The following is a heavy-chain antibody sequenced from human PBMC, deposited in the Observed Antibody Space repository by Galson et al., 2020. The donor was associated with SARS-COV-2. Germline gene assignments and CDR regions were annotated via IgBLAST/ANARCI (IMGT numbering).Heavy chain of an antibody. CDR1: GFTFSSYW. CDR3: ARDPYFPNTYYDTNV. Sequence: ALHGESLKISCAASGFTFSSYWMHWVRQAPGKGLVWVSRINSDGSSTSYADSVKGRFTISRDNAKNTLYLQMNSLRAEDTAVYYCARDPYFPNTYYDTNVWGQGTTVTVSS. D-gene: IGHD3-9*01. J-gene: IGHJ6*02. CDR2: INSDGSST. V-gene: IGHV3-74*01.